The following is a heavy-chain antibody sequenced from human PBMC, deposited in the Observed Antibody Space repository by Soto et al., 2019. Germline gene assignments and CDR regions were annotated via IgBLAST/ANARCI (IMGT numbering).Heavy chain of an antibody. D-gene: IGHD3-22*01. V-gene: IGHV3-23*01. Sequence: GSLRLSCAASGFTFSSYAMSWVRQAPGKGLEWVSAISGSGGSTYYADSVKGRFTISRDNSKNTLYLQMNSLRAEDTAVYYCAKVGDYYDSSGYYYFDYWGQGTLVTVSS. CDR3: AKVGDYYDSSGYYYFDY. J-gene: IGHJ4*02. CDR1: GFTFSSYA. CDR2: ISGSGGST.